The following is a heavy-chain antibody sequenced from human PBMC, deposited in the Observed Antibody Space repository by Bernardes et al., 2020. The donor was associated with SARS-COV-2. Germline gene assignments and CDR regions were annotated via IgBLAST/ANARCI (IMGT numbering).Heavy chain of an antibody. CDR1: GGSISSGDYY. CDR2: IYYSGST. D-gene: IGHD3-3*01. V-gene: IGHV4-30-4*01. J-gene: IGHJ6*02. CDR3: ARDALGSITIFGVVTRHGMDV. Sequence: SETLSLTCTVSGGSISSGDYYWSWIRQPPGKGLEWIGYIYYSGSTYYNPSLKSRVTISVDTSKNQFSLKLSSVTAADTAVYYCARDALGSITIFGVVTRHGMDVLGQGTTVTVSS.